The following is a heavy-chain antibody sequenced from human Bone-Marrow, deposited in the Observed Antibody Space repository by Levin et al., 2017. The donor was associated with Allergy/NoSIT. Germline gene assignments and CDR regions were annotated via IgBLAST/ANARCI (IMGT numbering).Heavy chain of an antibody. CDR3: AKTAAFCTNGVCFDH. D-gene: IGHD2-8*01. CDR2: ISPNTGDT. V-gene: IGHV1-2*02. J-gene: IGHJ4*02. Sequence: ASVKVSCESSGYPFTAYYLHWVLQAPGQGLEWMGWISPNTGDTNYAQKFRGRVTMTRDTSISTAYMDLTSLRVDDMAVYYCAKTAAFCTNGVCFDHWGQGTLVSVSS. CDR1: GYPFTAYY.